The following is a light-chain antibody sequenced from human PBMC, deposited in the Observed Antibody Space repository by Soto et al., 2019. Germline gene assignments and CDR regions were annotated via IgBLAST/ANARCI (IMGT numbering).Light chain of an antibody. CDR2: AAS. V-gene: IGKV3-20*01. CDR3: QRYVTSLT. J-gene: IGKJ4*01. CDR1: QSVSSSY. Sequence: EIVLTQSPGTLSLSPGERATLSCRASQSVSSSYLAWYQQKPGQAPRLLIYAASSRAPGIPDMFSGSGSGTDFTSTSSRLEPEDFAVYYCQRYVTSLTFGGGTKVEI.